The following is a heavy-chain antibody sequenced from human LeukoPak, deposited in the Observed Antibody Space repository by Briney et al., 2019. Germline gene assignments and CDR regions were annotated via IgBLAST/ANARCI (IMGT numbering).Heavy chain of an antibody. CDR2: ISYDGSNK. J-gene: IGHJ4*02. D-gene: IGHD1-26*01. Sequence: GGSLRLSCAASGFTFSSYAMSWVRQAPGKGLEGVAVISYDGSNKYYADPVKGRFTISRDNSKNTLYLQMNSLRAEDTAVYYCAKDITWGSSGSYPFDYWGQGTLVTVSS. V-gene: IGHV3-30*18. CDR3: AKDITWGSSGSYPFDY. CDR1: GFTFSSYA.